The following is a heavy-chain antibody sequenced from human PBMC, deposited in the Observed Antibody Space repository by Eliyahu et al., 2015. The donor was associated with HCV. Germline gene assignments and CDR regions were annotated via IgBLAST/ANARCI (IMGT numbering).Heavy chain of an antibody. Sequence: QVQLVQSGAEVKKPGASVKVSCKASGYTFTDHYMHWVRQAPGQRPWGVGWVQPKSGSTKYAEKFQAWVSMTRDTSTNTVYMELSRLKSDDTALYFCARTIRRSYNDALDIWGQGTMVTVS. CDR2: VQPKSGST. CDR3: ARTIRRSYNDALDI. D-gene: IGHD3-10*01. CDR1: GYTFTDHY. J-gene: IGHJ3*02. V-gene: IGHV1-2*04.